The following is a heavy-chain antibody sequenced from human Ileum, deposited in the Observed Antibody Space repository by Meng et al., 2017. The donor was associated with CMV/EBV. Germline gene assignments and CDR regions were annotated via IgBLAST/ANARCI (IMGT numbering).Heavy chain of an antibody. CDR2: IYWDDDK. Sequence: LNESGPPLVQPTQTLTLTCTFSGFSLSTTGVGVGWIRQPPGKALEWLALIYWDDDKRYSPSLKSRLTITKDTSKNQVVLTMTNMDPVDTATYYCARNYYDSGPFQYWGQGTLVTVSS. J-gene: IGHJ4*01. V-gene: IGHV2-5*02. D-gene: IGHD3-22*01. CDR3: ARNYYDSGPFQY. CDR1: GFSLSTTGVG.